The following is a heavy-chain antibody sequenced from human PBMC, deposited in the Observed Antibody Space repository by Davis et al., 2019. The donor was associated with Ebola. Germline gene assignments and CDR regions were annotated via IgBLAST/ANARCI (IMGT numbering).Heavy chain of an antibody. Sequence: PGGSLRLSCAASGFTFSSYSMNWVRQAPGKGLEWVSSISSSSSYICYADSVKGRFTISRDNAKNSLYLQMNSLRAEDTAVYYCARDKLVPAAIVDYWGQGTLVTVSS. J-gene: IGHJ4*02. CDR3: ARDKLVPAAIVDY. CDR2: ISSSSSYI. D-gene: IGHD2-2*01. V-gene: IGHV3-21*01. CDR1: GFTFSSYS.